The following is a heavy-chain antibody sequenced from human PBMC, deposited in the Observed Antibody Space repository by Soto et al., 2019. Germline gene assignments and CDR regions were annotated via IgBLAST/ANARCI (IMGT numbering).Heavy chain of an antibody. J-gene: IGHJ6*02. CDR2: INSDGSST. Sequence: EVQLVESGGGLVQPGGSLRLSCAASGFTFSSYWMHWVRQAPGKGLVWVSRINSDGSSTSYADSVKGRFTISRDNAKNTLYLQMNSLRAEDTAVYYCARDGRGWFGDFFFWVFGGMDVWGQGSTVTVSS. CDR3: ARDGRGWFGDFFFWVFGGMDV. D-gene: IGHD3-10*01. CDR1: GFTFSSYW. V-gene: IGHV3-74*01.